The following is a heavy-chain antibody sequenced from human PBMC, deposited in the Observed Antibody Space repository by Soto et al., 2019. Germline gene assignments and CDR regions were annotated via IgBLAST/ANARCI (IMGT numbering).Heavy chain of an antibody. V-gene: IGHV4-31*03. CDR3: ARDAPGAAPS. CDR2: INYRGTT. D-gene: IGHD6-13*01. Sequence: SETLSLTCTVSGGPIINGDSYLSWIRQHPEKGLEWMGDINYRGTTNYNPALKSRILISIDTSKNQFSLRLTSVTAADTAVYYCARDAPGAAPSWGLGTLVIVSS. J-gene: IGHJ5*02. CDR1: GGPIINGDSY.